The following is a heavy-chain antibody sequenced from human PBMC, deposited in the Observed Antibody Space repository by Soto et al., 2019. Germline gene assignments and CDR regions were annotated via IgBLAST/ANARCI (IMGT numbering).Heavy chain of an antibody. CDR2: IWYDGSNK. D-gene: IGHD3-10*01. V-gene: IGHV3-33*01. CDR3: ARDRHYRGMDV. CDR1: GFTFSSYG. J-gene: IGHJ6*04. Sequence: QVQLVESGGGVVQPGRSLRLSCAASGFTFSSYGMHWVRQAPGKGLEWVAVIWYDGSNKYYADSVKGRFTISRDNSKNTLYLQMNSLRAEDTAVYYCARDRHYRGMDVWGKGTTVTVSS.